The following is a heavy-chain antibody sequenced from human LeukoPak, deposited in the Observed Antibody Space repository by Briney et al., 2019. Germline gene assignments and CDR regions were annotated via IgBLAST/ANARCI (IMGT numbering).Heavy chain of an antibody. D-gene: IGHD6-13*01. CDR3: AKVMGSSSSSDY. Sequence: PGESLTLSCAASGFTFSTYAMDWVRQAPGKGLEWVSSVSGNAGTTYYADSVKGRFTMSRDNSKNTLFLQMSSLRADDTAVYYCAKVMGSSSSSDYWGQGTLVTVSS. J-gene: IGHJ4*02. CDR2: VSGNAGTT. V-gene: IGHV3-23*01. CDR1: GFTFSTYA.